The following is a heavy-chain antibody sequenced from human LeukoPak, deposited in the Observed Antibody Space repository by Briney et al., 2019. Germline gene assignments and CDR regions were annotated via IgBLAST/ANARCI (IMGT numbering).Heavy chain of an antibody. CDR1: GFTVSSNS. D-gene: IGHD4/OR15-4a*01. V-gene: IGHV3-53*01. CDR3: ARRAGAYSHPYDY. Sequence: GGSLRLSCAASGFTVSSNSMSWVRQAPGKGLEWVSFIYSDNTHYSDSVKGRFTISRDNSKNTLYLQMNSLRAEDAAVYYCARRAGAYSHPYDYWGQGTLVTVSS. CDR2: IYSDNT. J-gene: IGHJ4*02.